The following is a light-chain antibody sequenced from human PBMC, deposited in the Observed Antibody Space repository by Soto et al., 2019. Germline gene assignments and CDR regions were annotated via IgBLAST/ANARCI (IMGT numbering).Light chain of an antibody. CDR1: QGTNNY. Sequence: DIQMTQSPSSVSASVGDRVIITCRASQGTNNYLAWYQQMPGTAPKLLIYGASTLQSGVPSRFSGGSSGTDFTLTISSRQPADFATYYCQQYNGYSTWTFGQGTRVETK. J-gene: IGKJ1*01. CDR2: GAS. V-gene: IGKV1-16*01. CDR3: QQYNGYSTWT.